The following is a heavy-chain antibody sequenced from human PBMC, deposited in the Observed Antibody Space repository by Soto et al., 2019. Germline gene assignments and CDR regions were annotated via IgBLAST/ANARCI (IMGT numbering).Heavy chain of an antibody. CDR2: IIPIFGTA. D-gene: IGHD3-10*01. CDR3: ARDDTYYYGSGSYYNALVD. CDR1: GGTFSSYA. V-gene: IGHV1-69*13. J-gene: IGHJ4*02. Sequence: SVKVSCKASGGTFSSYAISWARQAPGQGLEWMGGIIPIFGTANYAQKFQGRVTITADESTSTAYMELSSLRSEDTAVYYCARDDTYYYGSGSYYNALVDWGQGTLVTVSS.